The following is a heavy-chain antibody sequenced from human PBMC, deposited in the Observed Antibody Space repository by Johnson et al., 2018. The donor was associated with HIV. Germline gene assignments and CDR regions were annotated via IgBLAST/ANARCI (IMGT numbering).Heavy chain of an antibody. CDR2: LSSGGDT. D-gene: IGHD7-27*01. Sequence: VQLVESGGGLVQPGGSLRLSCAASGLSVSSNYMSWVRQAPGKGLEWVSVLSSGGDTDYADSVKGRFPISRDNSKNTLYLQMNSLRAEDTAVYYCAKDRVLGNQDDAFDMWGQGTMVTVSS. V-gene: IGHV3-66*01. CDR3: AKDRVLGNQDDAFDM. J-gene: IGHJ3*02. CDR1: GLSVSSNY.